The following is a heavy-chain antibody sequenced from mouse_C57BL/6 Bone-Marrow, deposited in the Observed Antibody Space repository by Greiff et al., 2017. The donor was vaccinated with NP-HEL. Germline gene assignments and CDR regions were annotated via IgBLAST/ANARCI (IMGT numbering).Heavy chain of an antibody. D-gene: IGHD2-4*01. CDR3: ARAYDFDLAD. Sequence: QVQLQQPGAELVKPGASVKLSCKASGYTLTSYWMHWVKQRPGQGLEWIGMIHPNSGSTNYNEKFKSKATLTVDKSSSTAYMQRSSLTSEDSAVYYCARAYDFDLADWGQGTLVTVSA. J-gene: IGHJ3*01. CDR1: GYTLTSYW. CDR2: IHPNSGST. V-gene: IGHV1-64*01.